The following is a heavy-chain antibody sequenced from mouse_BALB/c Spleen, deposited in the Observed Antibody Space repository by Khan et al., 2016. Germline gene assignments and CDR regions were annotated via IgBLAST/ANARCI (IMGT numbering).Heavy chain of an antibody. D-gene: IGHD2-2*01. Sequence: EVQLVESGPGLVKPSQSLSLTCTVTGYSITSDYAWNWIRQFPGNKLEWMGYISYRGSTNYNPPLKSRISITRDTSKIQFFLQSTSVNTEDTATYVGASDPYGCDVAWFAYWGQGTLVSVSA. CDR2: ISYRGST. CDR1: GYSITSDYA. J-gene: IGHJ3*01. V-gene: IGHV3-2*02. CDR3: ASDPYGCDVAWFAY.